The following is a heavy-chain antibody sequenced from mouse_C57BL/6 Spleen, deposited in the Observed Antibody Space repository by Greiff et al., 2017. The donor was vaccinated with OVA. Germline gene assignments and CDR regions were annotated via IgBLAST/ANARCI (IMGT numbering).Heavy chain of an antibody. D-gene: IGHD1-1*01. V-gene: IGHV1-62-2*01. Sequence: VQLQQSGPELVKPGASVTLSCTASGYSFTEYTIHWVKQRSGQGLEWIGWFYPGSGSIKYNEKFKDKATLTANKSSSTVYMELSRLTSEDSAVYVCARHESALLSLFDYWGQGTTLTVSS. CDR2: FYPGSGSI. CDR1: GYSFTEYT. J-gene: IGHJ2*01. CDR3: ARHESALLSLFDY.